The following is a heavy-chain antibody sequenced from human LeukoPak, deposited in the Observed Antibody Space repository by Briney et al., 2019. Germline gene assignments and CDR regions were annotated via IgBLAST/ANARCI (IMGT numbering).Heavy chain of an antibody. J-gene: IGHJ5*02. Sequence: PSETLSLTCTVSGGSIRSSYYYWGWIRQPPGTGLEWIGETNHSGSTNYNPSLKSRVTISVDTSKNQFSLKLSSVTAADTAVYYCARGRRVFVVPAAIPRFDPWGQGTLVTVSS. V-gene: IGHV4-39*07. CDR3: ARGRRVFVVPAAIPRFDP. D-gene: IGHD2-2*02. CDR1: GGSIRSSYYY. CDR2: TNHSGST.